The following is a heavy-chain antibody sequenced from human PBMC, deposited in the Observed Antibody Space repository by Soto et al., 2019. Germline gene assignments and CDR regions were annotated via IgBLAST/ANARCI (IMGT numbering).Heavy chain of an antibody. Sequence: QVQLQESGPGLVKPSQTLSLTCTVSGGSINSGGYCWSWIRQHPGKGLDWIGCISYGGSTSYTPSLKRRVTISVDTSKNHFSLKLPSVTAADTSVYYCSTGILVWGQGALITVSS. CDR3: STGILV. V-gene: IGHV4-31*03. CDR2: ISYGGST. J-gene: IGHJ4*02. CDR1: GGSINSGGYC. D-gene: IGHD2-15*01.